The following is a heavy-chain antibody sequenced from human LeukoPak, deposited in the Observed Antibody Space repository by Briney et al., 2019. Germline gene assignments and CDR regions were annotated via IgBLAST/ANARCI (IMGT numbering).Heavy chain of an antibody. CDR3: TTKYSSSSGDY. J-gene: IGHJ4*02. Sequence: SGGSLRLSCAASGFTFSSYAMSWVRQAPGKGLEWVGRIKSKTDGGTTDYAAPVKGRFTISRDDSKNTLYLQMNSLKTEDTAVYYCTTKYSSSSGDYWGQGTLVTVSS. V-gene: IGHV3-15*01. D-gene: IGHD6-13*01. CDR1: GFTFSSYA. CDR2: IKSKTDGGTT.